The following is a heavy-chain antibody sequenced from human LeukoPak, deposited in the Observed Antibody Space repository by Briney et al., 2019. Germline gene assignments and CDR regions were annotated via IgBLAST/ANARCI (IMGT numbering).Heavy chain of an antibody. CDR3: AREIGYYDSSGYYYAFDY. CDR2: ISSSSSYI. V-gene: IGHV3-21*01. J-gene: IGHJ4*02. CDR1: GFTFSSYS. Sequence: GGSLRLSCAASGFTFSSYSMSWVRQAPGKGLEWVSSISSSSSYIYYADSVKGRFTISRDNAKNSLYLQMNSLRAEDTAVYYCAREIGYYDSSGYYYAFDYWGQGTLVTVSS. D-gene: IGHD3-22*01.